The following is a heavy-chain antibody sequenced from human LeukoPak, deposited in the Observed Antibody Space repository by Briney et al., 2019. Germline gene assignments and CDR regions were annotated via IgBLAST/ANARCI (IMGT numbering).Heavy chain of an antibody. CDR2: ISYDGSNK. CDR1: GFTFSSYG. CDR3: AKSRGMTTVTSGGWFDP. D-gene: IGHD4-17*01. V-gene: IGHV3-30*18. J-gene: IGHJ5*02. Sequence: GGSLRLSCAASGFTFSSYGMHRVRQAPGKGLEWVAVISYDGSNKYYADSVKGRFTISRDNSKNTLYLQMSSLRAEDTAVYYCAKSRGMTTVTSGGWFDPWGQGTLVTVSS.